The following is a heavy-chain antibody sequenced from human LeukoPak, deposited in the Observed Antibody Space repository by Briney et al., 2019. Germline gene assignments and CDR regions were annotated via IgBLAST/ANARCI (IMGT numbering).Heavy chain of an antibody. J-gene: IGHJ4*02. CDR2: IYYSGST. Sequence: PSETLSLTCTVSGGSISSSSYYWGWIRQPPGKGLEWIGSIYYSGSTYYNPSLKSRVTISVDTSKNQFSLKLSSVTAADTAVYYCARQRYSSSRVHDYWGQGTLVTVSS. D-gene: IGHD6-13*01. V-gene: IGHV4-39*01. CDR3: ARQRYSSSRVHDY. CDR1: GGSISSSSYY.